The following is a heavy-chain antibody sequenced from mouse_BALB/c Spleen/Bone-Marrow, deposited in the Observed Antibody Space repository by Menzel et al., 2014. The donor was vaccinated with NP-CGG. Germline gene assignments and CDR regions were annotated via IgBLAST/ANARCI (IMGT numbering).Heavy chain of an antibody. D-gene: IGHD1-2*01. Sequence: VQLQQSGPQLVRPGASVKISCKASGYSFTSYWMHWVKQRPGQGLEWIGMIDSSDSETRLNQKFKDKATLTVDKSSSTAYMQLSSPTSEDSAVYYCARVGLRLPYYFDYWGQGTTLTVSS. CDR3: ARVGLRLPYYFDY. V-gene: IGHV1S126*01. CDR2: IDSSDSET. J-gene: IGHJ2*01. CDR1: GYSFTSYW.